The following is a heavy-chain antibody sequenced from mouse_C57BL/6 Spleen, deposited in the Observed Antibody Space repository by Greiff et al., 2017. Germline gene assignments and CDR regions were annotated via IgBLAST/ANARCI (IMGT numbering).Heavy chain of an antibody. D-gene: IGHD2-4*01. CDR2: ISSGSSTI. V-gene: IGHV5-17*01. CDR3: ARGYYDYDGGYYYAMDY. CDR1: GFTFSDYG. Sequence: EVKLMESGGGLVKPGGFLKLSCAASGFTFSDYGMHWVRQAPEKGLEWVAYISSGSSTIYYADTVKGRFTISRDNAKNTLFLQMTSLRSEDTAMYYCARGYYDYDGGYYYAMDYWGQGTSVTGSS. J-gene: IGHJ4*01.